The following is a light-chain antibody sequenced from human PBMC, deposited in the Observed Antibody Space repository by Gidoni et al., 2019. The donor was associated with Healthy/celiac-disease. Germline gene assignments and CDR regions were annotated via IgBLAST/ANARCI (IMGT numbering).Light chain of an antibody. CDR3: QQSYSTPLT. CDR2: AAS. J-gene: IGKJ4*01. Sequence: DSQMTQSPSSLSASVGDRVTITCRASQSISSYLNWYKQKPGKAPKLLIYAASSLQSGVPSRFSGSGSGTDFTLTISSLQPEDFATYYCQQSYSTPLTFXGXTKVEIK. CDR1: QSISSY. V-gene: IGKV1-39*01.